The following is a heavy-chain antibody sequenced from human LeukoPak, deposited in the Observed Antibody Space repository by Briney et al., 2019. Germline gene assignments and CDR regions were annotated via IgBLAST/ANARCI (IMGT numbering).Heavy chain of an antibody. CDR2: INHSGST. CDR3: ARLASLLPSATVVTVFDY. Sequence: SETLSLTCAVYGGSFSGYYWSWIRQPPGKELEWIGEINHSGSTNYNPSLKSRVTISVDTSKNQFSLKLSSVTAADTAVYYCARLASLLPSATVVTVFDYWGQGTLVTVSS. D-gene: IGHD4-23*01. V-gene: IGHV4-34*01. J-gene: IGHJ4*02. CDR1: GGSFSGYY.